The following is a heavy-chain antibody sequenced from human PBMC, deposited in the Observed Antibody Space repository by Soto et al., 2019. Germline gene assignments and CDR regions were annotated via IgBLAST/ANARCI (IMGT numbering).Heavy chain of an antibody. CDR3: ARQYCGSTSCSSYYYYYMDV. Sequence: GASVKVSCKASGYTFTSYGINWVRQAPGQGLEWMGWINTYNGNTNYAQNLQGRVTMTTDTSTSTAYMELRSLRSDDTAVYYCARQYCGSTSCSSYYYYYMDVWGKGTTVTAP. J-gene: IGHJ6*03. D-gene: IGHD2-2*01. CDR2: INTYNGNT. V-gene: IGHV1-18*01. CDR1: GYTFTSYG.